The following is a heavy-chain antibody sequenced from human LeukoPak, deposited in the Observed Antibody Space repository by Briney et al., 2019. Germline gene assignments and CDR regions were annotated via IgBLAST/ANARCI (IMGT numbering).Heavy chain of an antibody. CDR3: AKDGLIYGDYVGYFDY. D-gene: IGHD4-17*01. CDR2: ISYDGSNK. V-gene: IGHV3-30*18. J-gene: IGHJ4*02. CDR1: GFTFSSYG. Sequence: PGRSPRLSCAASGFTFSSYGMHWVRQAPGKGLEWVAVISYDGSNKYYADSVKGRFTISRDNSKNTLYLQMNSLRAEDTAVYYCAKDGLIYGDYVGYFDYWGQGTLVTVSS.